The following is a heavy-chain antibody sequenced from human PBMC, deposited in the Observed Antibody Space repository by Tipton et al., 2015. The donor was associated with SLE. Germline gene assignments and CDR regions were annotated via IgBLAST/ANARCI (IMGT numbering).Heavy chain of an antibody. CDR3: ARPNSSGWYLFDY. CDR1: GGSFSGYY. Sequence: TLSLTCAVYGGSFSGYYWRWIRQPPGKGLEWIGEINHSGSTNYNPSLKSRVTISVDTSKNQFSLKLSSVTAADTAVYYCARPNSSGWYLFDYWGQGTLVTVS. J-gene: IGHJ4*02. CDR2: INHSGST. D-gene: IGHD6-19*01. V-gene: IGHV4-34*01.